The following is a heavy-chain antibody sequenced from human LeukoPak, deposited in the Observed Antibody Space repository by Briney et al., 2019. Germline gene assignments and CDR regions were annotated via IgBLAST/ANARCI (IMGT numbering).Heavy chain of an antibody. CDR3: ASFIAAAGLGFFDAFDI. Sequence: SETLSLTCTVSGGSISGYYWSWIRQPAGKELKWIGRIYASGSTNYNPSLKSRVTMSVDTSKNQFSLKLSSVTAADTAVYYCASFIAAAGLGFFDAFDIWGQGTMVTVSS. CDR1: GGSISGYY. V-gene: IGHV4-4*07. J-gene: IGHJ3*02. D-gene: IGHD6-13*01. CDR2: IYASGST.